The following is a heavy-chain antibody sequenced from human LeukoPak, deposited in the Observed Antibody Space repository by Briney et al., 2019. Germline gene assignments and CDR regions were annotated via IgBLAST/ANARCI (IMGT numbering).Heavy chain of an antibody. CDR1: GFTFSKHA. Sequence: PGRSLRLSCEASGFTFSKHAIPWVRQAPGKGLDWVAVIYIVGSTYYADSVKGRFTTSRHDSKHTLYLQMNSLGAEDTAVYYCARSLTPYSGYDMFQNAFDILGQGTMVTVSS. D-gene: IGHD5-12*01. CDR3: ARSLTPYSGYDMFQNAFDI. J-gene: IGHJ3*02. CDR2: IYIVGST. V-gene: IGHV3-53*04.